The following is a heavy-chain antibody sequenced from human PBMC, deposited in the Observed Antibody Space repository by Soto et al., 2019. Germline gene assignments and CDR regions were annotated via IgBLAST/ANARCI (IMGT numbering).Heavy chain of an antibody. D-gene: IGHD2-15*01. CDR2: ISSKSTFI. Sequence: GGSLRLSCAASGFTFRDYSLNWVRQAPGKGLEWVSSISSKSTFIHYADSVKGRFTISRDNAKNSLYLQMDSLRDDDTAVYFSARLGISALDSWGQGALVTVSS. CDR3: ARLGISALDS. V-gene: IGHV3-21*01. J-gene: IGHJ5*01. CDR1: GFTFRDYS.